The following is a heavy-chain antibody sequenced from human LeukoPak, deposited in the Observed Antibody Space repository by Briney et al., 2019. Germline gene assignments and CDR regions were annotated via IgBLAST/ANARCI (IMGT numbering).Heavy chain of an antibody. V-gene: IGHV3-48*02. CDR3: ARGEGYSISWYRGLFDY. D-gene: IGHD6-13*01. J-gene: IGHJ4*02. Sequence: PGGSLRLSCAASGFTFSSYNMNWVRQAPGKGLEWVSYISSGGSTIYYADSVKGRCTVSRDNAKNSLYLQMNSLRDEDTAVYYCARGEGYSISWYRGLFDYWVQGTLVTVSS. CDR2: ISSGGSTI. CDR1: GFTFSSYN.